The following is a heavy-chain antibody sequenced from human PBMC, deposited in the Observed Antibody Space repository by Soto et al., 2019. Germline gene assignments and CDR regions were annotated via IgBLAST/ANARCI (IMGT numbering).Heavy chain of an antibody. D-gene: IGHD6-13*01. CDR3: AASIAAGNPNYYYYYGMDV. J-gene: IGHJ6*02. CDR1: GFTFTSSA. Sequence: ASVKVSCKASGFTFTSSAVQWVRQARGQRLEWIGWIVVGSGNTNYAQKFQERVTITRDMSTSTAYMELSSLRSEDTAVYYCAASIAAGNPNYYYYYGMDVWGQGTTVTVSS. V-gene: IGHV1-58*01. CDR2: IVVGSGNT.